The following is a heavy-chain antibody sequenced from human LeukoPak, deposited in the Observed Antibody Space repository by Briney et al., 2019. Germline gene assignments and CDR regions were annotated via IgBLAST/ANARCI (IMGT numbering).Heavy chain of an antibody. CDR3: ARDGDGGNSDY. D-gene: IGHD4-23*01. CDR2: IIPILGIA. V-gene: IGHV1-69*04. Sequence: ASVKVSCKASGGTFSSYAISWVRQAPGQGLEWMGRIIPILGIANYAQKFQGRVTITADKSTSTAYMELSSPRSEDTAVYYCARDGDGGNSDYWGQGTLVTVSS. CDR1: GGTFSSYA. J-gene: IGHJ4*02.